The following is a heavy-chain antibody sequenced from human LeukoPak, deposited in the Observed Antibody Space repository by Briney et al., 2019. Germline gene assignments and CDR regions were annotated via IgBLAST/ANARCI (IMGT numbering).Heavy chain of an antibody. Sequence: GGSLRLSCTTSKFNFNSYGMTWVRQAPGRGLEWVSSISGSGGSTQYAASVQGRFTISRDNSKNTLYLQMNSLRAEDTAVYYCANPRYDFWSGYRNWGQGTLVTVSS. D-gene: IGHD3-3*01. CDR1: KFNFNSYG. CDR3: ANPRYDFWSGYRN. V-gene: IGHV3-23*01. CDR2: ISGSGGST. J-gene: IGHJ4*02.